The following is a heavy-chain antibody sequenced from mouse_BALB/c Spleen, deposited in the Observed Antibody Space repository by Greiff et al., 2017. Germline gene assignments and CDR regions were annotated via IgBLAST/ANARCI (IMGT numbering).Heavy chain of an antibody. CDR2: ISDGGSYT. V-gene: IGHV5-4*02. J-gene: IGHJ3*01. Sequence: EAQVVESGGGLVKPGGSLKLSCAASGFTFSDYYMYWVRQTPEKRLEWVATISDGGSYTYYPDSVKGRFTISRDNAKNNLYLQMSSLKSEDTAMYYCARGGDGYEAWFAYWGQGTLVTVSA. CDR1: GFTFSDYY. CDR3: ARGGDGYEAWFAY. D-gene: IGHD2-2*01.